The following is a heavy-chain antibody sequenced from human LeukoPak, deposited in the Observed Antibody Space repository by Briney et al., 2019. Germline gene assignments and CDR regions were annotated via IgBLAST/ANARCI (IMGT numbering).Heavy chain of an antibody. CDR1: GGSISSSSYY. D-gene: IGHD5-18*01. Sequence: PSETLSLTCTVSGGSISSSSYYRGWIRQPPGKGLEWIVSIYYSGSTYYNPSLKSRVTISVDTSKNQFSLKLSSVTAADTAVYYCARDPGSYGLFDYWGQGTLVTVSS. J-gene: IGHJ4*02. CDR3: ARDPGSYGLFDY. CDR2: IYYSGST. V-gene: IGHV4-39*07.